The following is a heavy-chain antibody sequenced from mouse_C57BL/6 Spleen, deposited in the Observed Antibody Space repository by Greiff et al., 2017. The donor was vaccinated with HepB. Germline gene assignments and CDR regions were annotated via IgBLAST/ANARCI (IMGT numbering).Heavy chain of an antibody. V-gene: IGHV1-15*01. D-gene: IGHD2-1*01. CDR1: GYTFTDYE. CDR2: IDPETGGT. Sequence: LQESGAELVRPGASVTLSCKASGYTFTDYEMHWVKQTPVHGLEWIGAIDPETGGTAYNQKFKGKAILTADKSSSTAYMELRSLTSEDSAVYYCTRKGNYVMNYYYAMDYWGQGTSVTVSS. J-gene: IGHJ4*01. CDR3: TRKGNYVMNYYYAMDY.